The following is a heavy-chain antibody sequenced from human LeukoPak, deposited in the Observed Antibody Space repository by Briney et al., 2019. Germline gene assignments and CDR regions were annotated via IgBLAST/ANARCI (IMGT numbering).Heavy chain of an antibody. CDR1: GYTFTSYD. V-gene: IGHV1-8*01. D-gene: IGHD2-2*02. Sequence: ASVKVSCKASGYTFTSYDINWVRQATGQGLEWMGWMNPNSGNTGYAQKFQGRVTMTRNTSISTAYMELSSLRSEDTAVYYCARSLKVVPAAISDYWGQGTLVTVSS. CDR3: ARSLKVVPAAISDY. CDR2: MNPNSGNT. J-gene: IGHJ4*02.